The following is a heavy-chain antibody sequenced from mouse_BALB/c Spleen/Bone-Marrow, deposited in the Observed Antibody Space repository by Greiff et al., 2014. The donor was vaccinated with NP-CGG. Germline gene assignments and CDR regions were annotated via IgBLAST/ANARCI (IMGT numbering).Heavy chain of an antibody. V-gene: IGHV14-3*02. CDR3: ASYVYGYYFDY. J-gene: IGHJ2*01. CDR1: GFNIKDTY. D-gene: IGHD2-2*01. Sequence: VQLQQSGAELVKPGASVKLSCTASGFNIKDTYMHWVKQRPEQGLEWIGRIDPANGNTKYDPKFQGKATITADTSSNTAYLQLSSPTSEDTAVYYCASYVYGYYFDYWGQGTTLTVSS. CDR2: IDPANGNT.